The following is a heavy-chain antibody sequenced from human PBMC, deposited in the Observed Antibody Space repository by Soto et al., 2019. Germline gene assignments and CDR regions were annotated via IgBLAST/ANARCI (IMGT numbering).Heavy chain of an antibody. J-gene: IGHJ5*02. V-gene: IGHV4-61*01. CDR1: GGSVSSGSYY. CDR2: IYYSGIT. CDR3: ARGLRYDFWSGYRPYNWFDP. Sequence: SETLSLTCTVSGGSVSSGSYYWSWIRHPPGKGLEWIGYIYYSGITNYNPSLKSRVTISVDTSKNQFSLKLSSVTAADTAVYYCARGLRYDFWSGYRPYNWFDPWGQGTLVTSPQ. D-gene: IGHD3-3*01.